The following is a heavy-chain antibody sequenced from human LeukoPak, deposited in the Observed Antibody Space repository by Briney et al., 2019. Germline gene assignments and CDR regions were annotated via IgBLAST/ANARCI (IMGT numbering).Heavy chain of an antibody. D-gene: IGHD2-2*01. Sequence: GGSLRLSCAASGFTFSSYSMHWVRQAPGKGLVWVSYISSSSSTIYYADSVKGRFTISRDNAKNSLYLQMNSLRDEDTAVYYCASTEGVPAASFYYYYYGMDVWGQGTTVTVSS. CDR2: ISSSSSTI. V-gene: IGHV3-48*02. CDR1: GFTFSSYS. CDR3: ASTEGVPAASFYYYYYGMDV. J-gene: IGHJ6*02.